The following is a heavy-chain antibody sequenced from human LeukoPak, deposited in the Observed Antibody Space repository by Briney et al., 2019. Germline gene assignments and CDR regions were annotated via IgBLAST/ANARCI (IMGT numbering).Heavy chain of an antibody. CDR1: GYSISSGYY. J-gene: IGHJ5*02. V-gene: IGHV4-38-2*02. Sequence: SETLSLTCTVSGYSISSGYYWGWIRQPPGKGLEWIGNIYPTGSTYYNPSLKSRVTISVDTSKNQFSLKVSSVSAADTAVYYCARAYSSSWYWNWFDPWGQGTLVAVSS. CDR3: ARAYSSSWYWNWFDP. CDR2: IYPTGST. D-gene: IGHD6-13*01.